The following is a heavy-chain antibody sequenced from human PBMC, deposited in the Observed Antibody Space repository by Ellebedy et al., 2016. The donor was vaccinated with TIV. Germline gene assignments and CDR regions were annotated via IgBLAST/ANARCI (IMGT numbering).Heavy chain of an antibody. D-gene: IGHD5-24*01. Sequence: GESLKISXAASGFTFSSYSMNWVRQAPGKGLEWVAVMWSDGSNKLYADSVKGRFTISRDNAKNMLYLEMSSLGAEDTAVYYCARDPHGGYLDVWGKGTTVTVSS. CDR1: GFTFSSYS. CDR3: ARDPHGGYLDV. J-gene: IGHJ6*03. CDR2: MWSDGSNK. V-gene: IGHV3-33*01.